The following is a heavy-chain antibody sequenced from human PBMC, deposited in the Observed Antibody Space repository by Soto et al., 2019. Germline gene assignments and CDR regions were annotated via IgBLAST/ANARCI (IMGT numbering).Heavy chain of an antibody. V-gene: IGHV3-23*01. CDR3: AKDSGYDFWSGYRPRWFDP. CDR1: GFTFSSYA. CDR2: ISGSGGST. D-gene: IGHD3-3*01. J-gene: IGHJ5*02. Sequence: GGSLRLSCAASGFTFSSYAMSWVRQAPGKGLEWVSAISGSGGSTYYADSVKGRFTISRDNSKNTLYLQMNSLRAEDTAVYYCAKDSGYDFWSGYRPRWFDPWGQGTLVTVSS.